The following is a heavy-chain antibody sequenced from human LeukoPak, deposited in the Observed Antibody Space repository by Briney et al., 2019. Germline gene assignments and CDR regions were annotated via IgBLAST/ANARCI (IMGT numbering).Heavy chain of an antibody. D-gene: IGHD1-26*01. Sequence: GGSLRLSCAASGFTFSSYWMHWVRQAPGKGLVWVSRIRSDGSSTSYADSVKGRFTISRDNAKNSLYLQMNSLRAEDTAVYYCVKGGSYIRYFDYWGQGTLVTVSS. J-gene: IGHJ4*02. CDR1: GFTFSSYW. CDR3: VKGGSYIRYFDY. V-gene: IGHV3-74*01. CDR2: IRSDGSST.